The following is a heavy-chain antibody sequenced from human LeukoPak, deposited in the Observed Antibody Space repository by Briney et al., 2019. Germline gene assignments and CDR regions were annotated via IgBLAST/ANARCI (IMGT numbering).Heavy chain of an antibody. CDR3: AHSTAIVIKAFDY. J-gene: IGHJ4*02. CDR2: IYWDDDK. CDR1: GFSPGTRGGG. Sequence: SGPTLVKPPQTLTLTCTFTGFSPGTRGGGVGWIRQPPGKALEWLTLIYWDDDKPSSPSLKTRPTITKDTPKNQGVLTMTNMDPVDTATYYCAHSTAIVIKAFDYWGQGTLVSVSS. D-gene: IGHD5-18*01. V-gene: IGHV2-5*02.